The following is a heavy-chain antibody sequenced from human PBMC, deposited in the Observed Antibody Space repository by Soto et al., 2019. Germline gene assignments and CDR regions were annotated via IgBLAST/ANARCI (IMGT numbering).Heavy chain of an antibody. J-gene: IGHJ4*02. CDR2: IYHSGST. V-gene: IGHV4-30-2*01. Sequence: QLQLQESGSGLVKPSQTLSLTCAVSGGSISSGGYSWSWIRQPPGKGLEWIGYIYHSGSTYYNPSLKSRVTITVHSSKTQFSLKLSSVTAADTALYYCARAIPVYAVVWGQGTLVTVSS. CDR1: GGSISSGGYS. CDR3: ARAIPVYAVV. D-gene: IGHD2-2*01.